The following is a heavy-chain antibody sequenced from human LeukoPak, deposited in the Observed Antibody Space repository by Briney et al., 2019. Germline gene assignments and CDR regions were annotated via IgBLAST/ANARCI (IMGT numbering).Heavy chain of an antibody. V-gene: IGHV3-30*02. CDR2: IRYDGSNK. Sequence: AGGSLRLSCAASGFTFSSYGMHWVRQAPGKGLEWVAFIRYDGSNKYYADSVKGRFTISRDNSKNTLYLQMNSLRAEDTAVYYCAKGQSPLDQLLWAHWGQGTLVTVSS. CDR1: GFTFSSYG. CDR3: AKGQSPLDQLLWAH. J-gene: IGHJ4*02. D-gene: IGHD2-2*01.